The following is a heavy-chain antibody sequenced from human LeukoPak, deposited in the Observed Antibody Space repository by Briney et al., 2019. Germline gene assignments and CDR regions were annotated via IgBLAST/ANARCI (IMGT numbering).Heavy chain of an antibody. CDR1: GLSISSNTYY. J-gene: IGHJ4*02. V-gene: IGHV4-39*07. Sequence: PSETLSLTCAVSGLSISSNTYYWGWIRQPPGKGLEWIGSIYHTGGTYNNPSLKSRVTMSIDMSKNQFSLSLTSVTAADAAVYYCSGERAGTIVGYWGQGTLVTVSS. D-gene: IGHD6-13*01. CDR2: IYHTGGT. CDR3: SGERAGTIVGY.